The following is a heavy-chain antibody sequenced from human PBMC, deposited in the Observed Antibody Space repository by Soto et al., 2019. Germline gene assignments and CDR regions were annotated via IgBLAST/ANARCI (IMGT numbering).Heavy chain of an antibody. J-gene: IGHJ4*02. Sequence: QVQLVESGGGVVQPGRSLRLSCAASGFTFSSYAMHWVRQAPGKGLEWVAVISYDGSNKYYADSVKGRFTISRDNSKNTLYLQMNSLRAEDTAVYYCARDGQWLVLRIYYFDYWGPGTLVTVSS. CDR1: GFTFSSYA. D-gene: IGHD6-19*01. CDR3: ARDGQWLVLRIYYFDY. V-gene: IGHV3-30-3*01. CDR2: ISYDGSNK.